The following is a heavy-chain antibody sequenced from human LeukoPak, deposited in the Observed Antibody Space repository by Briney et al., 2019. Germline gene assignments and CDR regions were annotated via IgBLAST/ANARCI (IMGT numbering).Heavy chain of an antibody. D-gene: IGHD4-23*01. CDR1: GFTFSSYG. CDR3: ARDGDTVLTRGYYYYMDV. J-gene: IGHJ6*03. V-gene: IGHV3-23*01. CDR2: ISDNVGRT. Sequence: PGGTLRLSCAASGFTFSSYGMSWVRQAPGKGLEWVSTISDNVGRTYYADSVKGRFTISRDNSKNTLYLQMNSLRAEDTAVYYCARDGDTVLTRGYYYYMDVWGKGTTVTVSS.